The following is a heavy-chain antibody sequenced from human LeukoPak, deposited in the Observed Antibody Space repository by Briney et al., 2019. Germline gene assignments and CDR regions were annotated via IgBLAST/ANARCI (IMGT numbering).Heavy chain of an antibody. CDR3: ARDRVYKINFDWSGFDY. CDR1: GGSISSYY. J-gene: IGHJ4*02. D-gene: IGHD3-9*01. Sequence: SSETLSLTCTVSGGSISSYYWSWIRQPAGKGLEWIGRIYTSGSTNYNPSLKSRVTMSVDTSKNQFSLKLSSVTAADTAVYYCARDRVYKINFDWSGFDYWGQGTLVTVSS. CDR2: IYTSGST. V-gene: IGHV4-4*07.